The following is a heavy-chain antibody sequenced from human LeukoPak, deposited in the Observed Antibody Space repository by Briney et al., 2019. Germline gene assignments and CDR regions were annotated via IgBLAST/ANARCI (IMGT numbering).Heavy chain of an antibody. CDR2: ISGSGAST. V-gene: IGHV3-23*01. D-gene: IGHD3-22*01. Sequence: GGSLRLSCAASRFTFSSYAMSWVRQAPGKGLEWVTGISGSGASTYYADSVKGRFTISRDNSKNTLYLQMNSLRAEDTAVYYCAKARGTVVTPFDYWGQGTLVTVSS. J-gene: IGHJ4*02. CDR1: RFTFSSYA. CDR3: AKARGTVVTPFDY.